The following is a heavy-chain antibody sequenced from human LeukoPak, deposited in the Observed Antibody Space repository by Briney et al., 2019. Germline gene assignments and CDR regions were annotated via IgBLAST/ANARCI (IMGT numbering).Heavy chain of an antibody. Sequence: PGGSLRLSCAASGFTFEDYAMQWVRQGPGKGLEWVSLIGWDGGSTYYADSVKGRFTISRDNSKNSLYLQMNSLRTEDTALYYCAKTIGEYNYGADHWGQGTLVTVSS. CDR1: GFTFEDYA. J-gene: IGHJ4*02. V-gene: IGHV3-43*01. CDR3: AKTIGEYNYGADH. D-gene: IGHD5-18*01. CDR2: IGWDGGST.